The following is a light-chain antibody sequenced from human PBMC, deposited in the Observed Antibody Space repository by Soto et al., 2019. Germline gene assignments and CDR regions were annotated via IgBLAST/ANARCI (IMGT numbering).Light chain of an antibody. Sequence: QSVLTQPASVSGSPGQSITISCAGTSSDVGAYSYVAWYQQHPGKAPKLIVYDVTNRPSGVSNRFSGSKSGNTASLTISGLQAEDEADYYCSSFTSRSTPFVFGTGTKVTVL. J-gene: IGLJ1*01. V-gene: IGLV2-14*01. CDR1: SSDVGAYSY. CDR3: SSFTSRSTPFV. CDR2: DVT.